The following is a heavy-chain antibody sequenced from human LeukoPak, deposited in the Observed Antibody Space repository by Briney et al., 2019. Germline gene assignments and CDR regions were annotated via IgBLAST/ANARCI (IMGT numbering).Heavy chain of an antibody. V-gene: IGHV3-11*03. CDR2: ISGASNYI. D-gene: IGHD3-10*01. Sequence: GGSLRLSCAASGFSISDYYMGWLRQAPGKGLEWLSYISGASNYINYEDSVRGRFTVSRDNTKNSLYLQMNSLRAEDTAVYYCATGGQIREADYWGQGTLVTVSS. J-gene: IGHJ4*02. CDR3: ATGGQIREADY. CDR1: GFSISDYY.